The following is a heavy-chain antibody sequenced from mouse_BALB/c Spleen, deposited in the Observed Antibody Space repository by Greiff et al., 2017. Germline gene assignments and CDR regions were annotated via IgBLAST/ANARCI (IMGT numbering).Heavy chain of an antibody. CDR1: GFNIKDTY. V-gene: IGHV14-3*02. D-gene: IGHD3-3*01. J-gene: IGHJ2*01. CDR3: AKGELNYFDY. Sequence: EGKLQQSGAELVKPGASVKLSCTASGFNIKDTYMHWVKQRPEQGLEWIGRIDPANGNTKYDPKFQGKATITADTSSNTAYLQLSSLTSEDTAVYYCAKGELNYFDYWGQGTTLTVSS. CDR2: IDPANGNT.